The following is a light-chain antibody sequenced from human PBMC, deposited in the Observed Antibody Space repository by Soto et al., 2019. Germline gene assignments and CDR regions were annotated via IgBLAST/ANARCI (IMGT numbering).Light chain of an antibody. V-gene: IGKV3-20*01. CDR2: AVS. CDR1: QSVSSSY. Sequence: ETVLTLSPGTLSSSPGERATLSCRASQSVSSSYLAWYQQKPGQAPRLLIYAVSSRATGIPDRFSGSGSGTDFYRTLRTVEPADFAGHYCCKYGKAPQYTLGQGTK. J-gene: IGKJ2*01. CDR3: CKYGKAPQYT.